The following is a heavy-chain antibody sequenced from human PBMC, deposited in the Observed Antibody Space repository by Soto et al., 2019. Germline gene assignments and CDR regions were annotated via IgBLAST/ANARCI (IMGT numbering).Heavy chain of an antibody. Sequence: PSETLSLTFTVSGGSISSHYWSWIRQPPGKGLEWIGYIYYSGSTNYNPSLKSRVTISVDTSKNQFSLKLSSVTAADTAVYYCARAVNGSPALFDYWGQGTLVTVSS. CDR1: GGSISSHY. V-gene: IGHV4-59*11. D-gene: IGHD1-26*01. CDR2: IYYSGST. CDR3: ARAVNGSPALFDY. J-gene: IGHJ4*02.